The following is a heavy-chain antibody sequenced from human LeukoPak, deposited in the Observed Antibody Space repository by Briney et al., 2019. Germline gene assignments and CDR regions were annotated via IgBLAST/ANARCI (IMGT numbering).Heavy chain of an antibody. D-gene: IGHD3-22*01. Sequence: SETLSLTCTVSGGSISSGGYYWSWIRQHPGKGLEWIGYIYYSGSTYYNPSLKGRVTISVDTSKNQFSLKLSSVTAADTAVYYCARTYYYDSSGYYTPYYFDYWGQGTLVTVSS. J-gene: IGHJ4*02. CDR3: ARTYYYDSSGYYTPYYFDY. V-gene: IGHV4-31*03. CDR2: IYYSGST. CDR1: GGSISSGGYY.